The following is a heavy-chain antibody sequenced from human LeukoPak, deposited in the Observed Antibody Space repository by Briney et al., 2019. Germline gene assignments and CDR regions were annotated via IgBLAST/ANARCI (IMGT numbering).Heavy chain of an antibody. V-gene: IGHV3-30-3*01. D-gene: IGHD3-10*01. CDR1: GFTFSSYA. Sequence: HPGGSLRLSCAASGFTFSSYAMHWVRQAPGKGLEWVAVISYDGSNKYYADSVKGRFTISRDNSKNTLYLQMNSLRAEDTAVYYCARDGSGSYYSEVSVWGQGTLVTVSS. CDR3: ARDGSGSYYSEVSV. CDR2: ISYDGSNK. J-gene: IGHJ4*02.